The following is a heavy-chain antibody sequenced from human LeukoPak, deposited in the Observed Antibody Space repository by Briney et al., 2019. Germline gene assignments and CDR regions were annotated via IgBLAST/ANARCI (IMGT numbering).Heavy chain of an antibody. D-gene: IGHD2/OR15-2a*01. J-gene: IGHJ6*02. V-gene: IGHV3-23*01. CDR2: ISASGGST. Sequence: PGGSLRLSCAASEFTFSSYAMQWVRQAPGKGLGWVSGISASGGSTWYADSVKGRFTISRDNSENTLYLQMNSLRAEDTAVYYCAKYVSAKGPPYALDVWGQGPTVTVSS. CDR1: EFTFSSYA. CDR3: AKYVSAKGPPYALDV.